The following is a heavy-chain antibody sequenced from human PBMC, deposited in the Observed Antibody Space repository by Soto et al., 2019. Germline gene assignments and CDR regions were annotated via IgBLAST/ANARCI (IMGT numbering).Heavy chain of an antibody. D-gene: IGHD6-13*01. CDR3: ARGTWQQLVFGPFDY. Sequence: SVKVSCKAPGGTFSSYSISWVRQAPGKGLEWMGGIIPIFGTANYAQKFQGRVTITADESTSTAYMELSSLRSEDTAVYYCARGTWQQLVFGPFDYWGQGTLVTVSS. CDR1: GGTFSSYS. J-gene: IGHJ4*02. V-gene: IGHV1-69*13. CDR2: IIPIFGTA.